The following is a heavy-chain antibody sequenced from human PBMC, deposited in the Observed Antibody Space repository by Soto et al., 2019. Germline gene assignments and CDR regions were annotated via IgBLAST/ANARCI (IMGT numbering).Heavy chain of an antibody. CDR1: GVSVSSNSAA. CDR3: AKGYSSGWYVAWFDP. J-gene: IGHJ5*02. Sequence: QTLSLTCAISGVSVSSNSAAWNWIRQSPSRGLEWLGRTYYRSKWYNDYAVSVKSRITINPDTSKNQFSLQLDSVTPEDTAVYYCAKGYSSGWYVAWFDPWGQGTLVTFSS. CDR2: TYYRSKWYN. D-gene: IGHD6-19*01. V-gene: IGHV6-1*01.